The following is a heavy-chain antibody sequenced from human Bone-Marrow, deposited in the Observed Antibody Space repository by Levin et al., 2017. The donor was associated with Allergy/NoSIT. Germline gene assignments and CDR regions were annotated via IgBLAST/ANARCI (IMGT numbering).Heavy chain of an antibody. V-gene: IGHV3-74*01. CDR2: INSDGSDT. CDR3: ARGGGGLAG. Sequence: GGSLRLSCEASGFTFSSFRMYWVRQTPGKGLVWVSLINSDGSDTNYADSVKGRFTISRDNAKNTLSLQMDSLTAEDTAVYYCARGGGGLAGWGQGTTVTVSS. CDR1: GFTFSSFR. D-gene: IGHD3-10*01. J-gene: IGHJ6*02.